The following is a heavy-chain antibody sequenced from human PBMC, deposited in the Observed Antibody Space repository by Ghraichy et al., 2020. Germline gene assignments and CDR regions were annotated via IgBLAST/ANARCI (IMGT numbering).Heavy chain of an antibody. CDR1: GFTFSSYA. D-gene: IGHD3-10*01. CDR2: ISSNGGST. V-gene: IGHV3-64D*06. Sequence: GGSLRLSCSASGFTFSSYAMHWVRQAPGKGLEYVSAISSNGGSTYYADSVKGRFTISRDNSKNTLYLQMSSLRAEDTAVYYCVRAPNPLVDYYGSGSYRSYDLDYWGQGTLVTVSS. CDR3: VRAPNPLVDYYGSGSYRSYDLDY. J-gene: IGHJ4*02.